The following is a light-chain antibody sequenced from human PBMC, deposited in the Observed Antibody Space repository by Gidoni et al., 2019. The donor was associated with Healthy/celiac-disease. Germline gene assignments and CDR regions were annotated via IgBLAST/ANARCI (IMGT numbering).Light chain of an antibody. CDR3: QQSYSTPRT. CDR2: AAS. V-gene: IGKV1-39*01. CDR1: QNISSY. J-gene: IGKJ1*01. Sequence: DIQMTQSPSSLSASVGDRVTITCRASQNISSYLNWYQQKPGKAPKLLIYAASSLQSGVPPRFSGSGSGTDFTLTISSLQPEDFATYYCQQSYSTPRTFGQGTKVEIK.